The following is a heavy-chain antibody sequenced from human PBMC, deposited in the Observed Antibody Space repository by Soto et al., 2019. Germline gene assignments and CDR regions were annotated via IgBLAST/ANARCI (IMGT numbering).Heavy chain of an antibody. Sequence: QVQLVESGGGVVQPGRSLRLSCAASGFTFSNYGMHWVRQAPGKGLEWVAVIWYDGSNKYYADSVKGRFTISRDNSKNTMSLPMHSLRAEDSAVYYCARGGVKWGIVGPNDYWGQGTLVTVSS. D-gene: IGHD1-26*01. CDR2: IWYDGSNK. CDR3: ARGGVKWGIVGPNDY. CDR1: GFTFSNYG. J-gene: IGHJ4*02. V-gene: IGHV3-33*01.